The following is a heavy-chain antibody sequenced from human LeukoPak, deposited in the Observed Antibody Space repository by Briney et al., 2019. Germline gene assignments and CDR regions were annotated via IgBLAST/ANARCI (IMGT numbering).Heavy chain of an antibody. CDR1: GFTFSSYA. J-gene: IGHJ4*02. D-gene: IGHD2-15*01. CDR2: ISSDGSSA. CDR3: ARDRVVVAAQGLDY. Sequence: PGGSLRLSCAASGFTFSSYAMSWVRQAPGKGLEWVSRISSDGSSATYADSVKGRFTISRDNSKNTLYLQMNSLRAEDTAVYYCARDRVVVAAQGLDYWGQGTLVTVSS. V-gene: IGHV3-23*01.